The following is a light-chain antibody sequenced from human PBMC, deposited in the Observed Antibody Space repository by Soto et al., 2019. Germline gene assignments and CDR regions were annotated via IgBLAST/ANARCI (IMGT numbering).Light chain of an antibody. CDR2: EVN. J-gene: IGLJ1*01. V-gene: IGLV2-14*01. CDR1: RTDVGGYNF. Sequence: QSALSQPASVSGSPGQSITISCTGTRTDVGGYNFVSWYQQHPDKVPKLIIFEVNKRPSGVSSRFSGSKSGNTASLTISGLQAEEEADFYCSTYRDDSSHVFGSGTNLTVL. CDR3: STYRDDSSHV.